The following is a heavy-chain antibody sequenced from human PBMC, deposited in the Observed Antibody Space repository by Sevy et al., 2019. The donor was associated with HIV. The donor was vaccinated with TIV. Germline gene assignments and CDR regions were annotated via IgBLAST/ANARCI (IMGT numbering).Heavy chain of an antibody. D-gene: IGHD2-8*01. J-gene: IGHJ6*02. V-gene: IGHV3-30*02. Sequence: GGSLRLSCGASGFTFSTSGMHWVRQAPGRGLEWVAFISFDGGNESHGDSVKGRFSISRDNSKNKVYLQMNSLRPQDTGVYYCVKLINGVIGGRPFYGLDVWGQGTTVTVSS. CDR2: ISFDGGNE. CDR3: VKLINGVIGGRPFYGLDV. CDR1: GFTFSTSG.